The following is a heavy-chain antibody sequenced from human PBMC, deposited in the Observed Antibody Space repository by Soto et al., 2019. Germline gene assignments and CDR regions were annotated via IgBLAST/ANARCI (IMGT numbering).Heavy chain of an antibody. D-gene: IGHD2-21*02. CDR2: ISSSSSYI. J-gene: IGHJ2*01. CDR1: GFTFSSYS. Sequence: GVSLRLSFAASGFTFSSYSMNWVRQAPGKGLEWVSSISSSSSYIYYADSVKGRFTISRDNAKNSLYLQMNSLRAEDTAVYYCASPMGAYCGGDCPPLGWYFDLWGRGTLVTVSS. V-gene: IGHV3-21*01. CDR3: ASPMGAYCGGDCPPLGWYFDL.